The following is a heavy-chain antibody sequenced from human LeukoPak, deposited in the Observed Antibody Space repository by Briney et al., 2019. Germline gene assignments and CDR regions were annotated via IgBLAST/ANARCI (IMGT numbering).Heavy chain of an antibody. J-gene: IGHJ3*02. CDR2: IIPIFGTA. CDR1: GGTFSSYA. CDR3: ARDGHRRYYYDSSGREDAFDI. Sequence: SVKVSCKASGGTFSSYAISWVRQAPGQGLEWMGGIIPIFGTANYAQKFQGRVTITADKSTSTAYMELSSLRSEDTAVYYCARDGHRRYYYDSSGREDAFDIWGQGTMVTVSS. D-gene: IGHD3-22*01. V-gene: IGHV1-69*06.